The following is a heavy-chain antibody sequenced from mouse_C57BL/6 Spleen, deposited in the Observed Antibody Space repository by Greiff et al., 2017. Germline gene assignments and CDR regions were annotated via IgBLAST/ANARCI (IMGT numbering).Heavy chain of an antibody. V-gene: IGHV1-81*01. CDR3: ATMVTTEGSYAMDY. J-gene: IGHJ4*01. CDR2: IYPRSGNT. CDR1: GYTFTSYG. Sequence: VQLQQSGAELARPGASVKLSCKASGYTFTSYGISWVKQRTGQGLEWIGEIYPRSGNTYYNEQFKGKATLTADKSSSTAYMELRSLTSEDSAVYFCATMVTTEGSYAMDYWGQGTSVTVSS. D-gene: IGHD2-2*01.